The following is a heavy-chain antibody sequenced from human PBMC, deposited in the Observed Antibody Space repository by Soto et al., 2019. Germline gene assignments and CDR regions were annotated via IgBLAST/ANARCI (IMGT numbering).Heavy chain of an antibody. CDR1: GFTFSSYA. CDR3: ARDKRDLRFLEWSYYFVF. Sequence: QVQLVESGGGVVQPGRYLRLSCAASGFTFSSYAMHWVRQAPGKGLEWVAVISYDGSNKYYADSVKGRFTISRDNSKNTLYLQMNSLRAEDTAVYYCARDKRDLRFLEWSYYFVFWGQGTLVTVSS. D-gene: IGHD3-3*01. CDR2: ISYDGSNK. J-gene: IGHJ4*02. V-gene: IGHV3-30-3*01.